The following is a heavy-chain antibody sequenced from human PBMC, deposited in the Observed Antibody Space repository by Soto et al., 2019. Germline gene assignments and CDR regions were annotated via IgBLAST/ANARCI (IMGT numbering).Heavy chain of an antibody. CDR3: ARGSIGGYDYDFDY. D-gene: IGHD5-12*01. Sequence: GGSLRLSCAASGFTFSSYSMNWVRQAPGKGLEWVSSISSSSYIYYADSVKGRFTISRDNAKNSLYLQMNSLRAEDTAVYYCARGSIGGYDYDFDYWGQGTLVTVSS. CDR1: GFTFSSYS. CDR2: ISSSSYI. V-gene: IGHV3-21*01. J-gene: IGHJ4*02.